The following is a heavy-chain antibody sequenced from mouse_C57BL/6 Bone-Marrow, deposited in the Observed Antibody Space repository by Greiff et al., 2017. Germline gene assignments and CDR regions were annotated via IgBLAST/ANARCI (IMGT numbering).Heavy chain of an antibody. Sequence: EVKLMESGGGLVKPGGSLKLSCAASGFTFSDSGMHWVRQAPEKGLEWVAYISSGSSTIYYADTVKGRFTISRDNAKNTLFLQMTSLRSEDTAMYYCARQGYYFDYWGQGTTLTVSS. CDR3: ARQGYYFDY. V-gene: IGHV5-17*01. CDR1: GFTFSDSG. CDR2: ISSGSSTI. J-gene: IGHJ2*01.